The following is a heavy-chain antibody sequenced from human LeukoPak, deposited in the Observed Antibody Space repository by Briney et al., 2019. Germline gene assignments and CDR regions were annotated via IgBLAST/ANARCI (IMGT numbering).Heavy chain of an antibody. CDR2: VSSDESLK. Sequence: GRSLRLSCAASGFTFSSCAMHWVRQAPGKGLEWVAVVSSDESLKFYGDSVKGRFTISRDNAKNSLYLQMNSLRAEDTAVYYCARIHNLGILAHFDYWGQGTLVTVSS. V-gene: IGHV3-30*03. D-gene: IGHD1-1*01. J-gene: IGHJ4*02. CDR3: ARIHNLGILAHFDY. CDR1: GFTFSSCA.